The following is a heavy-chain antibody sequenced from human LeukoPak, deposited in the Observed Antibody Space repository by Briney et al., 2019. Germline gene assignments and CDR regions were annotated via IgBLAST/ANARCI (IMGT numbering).Heavy chain of an antibody. CDR2: IYPGDSDT. CDR3: ARRGYGSGNYYYPN. Sequence: GEPLMISCKGAGYCFTNHYTGCVRLTPGEGLELMGIIYPGDSDTRYSPSIQGQVTISADKSISTAYLQWSSLKAWDAAMYYCARRGYGSGNYYYPNWGQGTLVTVSS. V-gene: IGHV5-51*01. J-gene: IGHJ4*02. D-gene: IGHD3-10*01. CDR1: GYCFTNHY.